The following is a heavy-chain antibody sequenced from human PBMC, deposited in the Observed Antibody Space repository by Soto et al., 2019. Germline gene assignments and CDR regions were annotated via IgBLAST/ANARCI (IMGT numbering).Heavy chain of an antibody. Sequence: EVQLVESGGGLVQPGGSLRLSCAASGFTFSSYSMNWVRQSPGKGLEWVSYISSSSSTIYYADSVKGRFTISRDNAQNSLYMQITSLREEDTAVYYCARGGDLDYWGQGTLVTVSA. CDR1: GFTFSSYS. D-gene: IGHD3-16*01. CDR2: ISSSSSTI. V-gene: IGHV3-48*02. CDR3: ARGGDLDY. J-gene: IGHJ4*02.